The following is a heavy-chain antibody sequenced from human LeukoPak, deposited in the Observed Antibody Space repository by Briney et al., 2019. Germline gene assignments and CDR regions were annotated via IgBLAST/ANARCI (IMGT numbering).Heavy chain of an antibody. V-gene: IGHV3-23*01. CDR2: INGYMT. CDR1: GFTFSSSA. J-gene: IGHJ3*02. Sequence: GGSLRLSCAASGFTFSSSAFSWVRQAPGKGLEWVSAINGYMTYYADSVKGRFTISRDNSENTVYLQMDSLRAEDTAVYYCARDRTPVGADTFDIWGQGTMVTVSS. D-gene: IGHD1-26*01. CDR3: ARDRTPVGADTFDI.